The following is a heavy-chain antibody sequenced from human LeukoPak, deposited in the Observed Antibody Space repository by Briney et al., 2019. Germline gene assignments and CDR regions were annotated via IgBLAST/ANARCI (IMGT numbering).Heavy chain of an antibody. J-gene: IGHJ3*02. CDR2: IYYSGST. CDR1: GGSISSGDYY. CDR3: ARDPRGPNAFDI. Sequence: SQTLSLTCTVSGGSISSGDYYWSWIRQPPGKGLEWIGYIYYSGSTYYNPSLKSRVTISVDTSKNQFSLKLSSVTAADTAVYCCARDPRGPNAFDIWGQGTMVTVSS. V-gene: IGHV4-30-4*01.